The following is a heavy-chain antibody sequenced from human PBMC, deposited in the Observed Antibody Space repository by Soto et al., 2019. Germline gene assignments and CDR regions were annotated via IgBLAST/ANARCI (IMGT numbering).Heavy chain of an antibody. CDR2: ISGSGGST. CDR1: GFTFSSYA. CDR3: AKDRRGYSGEFDY. Sequence: GGSLRLSCXASGFTFSSYAMSWVRQAPGKGLEWVSAISGSGGSTYYADSVKGRFTISRDNSKNTLYLQMNSLRAEDTAVYYCAKDRRGYSGEFDYWGQGTLVTVSS. D-gene: IGHD5-12*01. V-gene: IGHV3-23*01. J-gene: IGHJ4*02.